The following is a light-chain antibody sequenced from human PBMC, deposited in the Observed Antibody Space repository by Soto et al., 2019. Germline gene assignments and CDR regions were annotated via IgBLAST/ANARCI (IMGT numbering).Light chain of an antibody. J-gene: IGLJ3*02. Sequence: QSALTQPASVSGSPGQSITISCTGTSSDVGGYNYVSWYQQHPGKAPKLMIYEVSNRPSGVSNRFSGSKSGNTASLTISGLQAEDEADYYCNSYTSNTTRMFGGGTKLTVL. CDR3: NSYTSNTTRM. V-gene: IGLV2-14*01. CDR1: SSDVGGYNY. CDR2: EVS.